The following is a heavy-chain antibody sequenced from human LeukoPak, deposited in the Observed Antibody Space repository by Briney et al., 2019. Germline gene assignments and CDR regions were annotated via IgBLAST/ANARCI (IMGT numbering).Heavy chain of an antibody. V-gene: IGHV5-51*01. CDR2: VYPGDSDT. CDR1: GYTFTNSW. D-gene: IGHD6-13*01. J-gene: IGHJ4*02. CDR3: AKHGGTYSTSWYDY. Sequence: PGESLKISCKGSGYTFTNSWIAWVRQMPGKGLEWMGIVYPGDSDTRYSPSFQGQVTISADKSISTAYLQWSSLKASDTAIYYCAKHGGTYSTSWYDYWGQGTLVTVSS.